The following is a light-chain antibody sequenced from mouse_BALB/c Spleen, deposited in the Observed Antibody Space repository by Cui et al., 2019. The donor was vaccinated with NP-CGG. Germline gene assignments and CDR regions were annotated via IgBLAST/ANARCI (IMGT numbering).Light chain of an antibody. J-gene: IGLJ1*01. V-gene: IGLV1*01. CDR2: GTN. CDR3: ALWYSNHWV. Sequence: AVLTRNSPLTTSPGETVTLTCRSSTGAVTTSNYANWVQEKPDHLFTGLIGGTNNRAPGVPARFSGSLIGDKAALTITGAQTEDEAIYFCALWYSNHWVFGGGTKLTVL. CDR1: TGAVTTSNY.